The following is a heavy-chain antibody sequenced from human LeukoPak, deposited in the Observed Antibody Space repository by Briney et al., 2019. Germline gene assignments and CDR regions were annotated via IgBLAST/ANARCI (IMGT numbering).Heavy chain of an antibody. CDR2: MNPNSGNT. Sequence: ASVKVSCKASGYTFTSYDINWVRRATGQGLEWMGWMNPNSGNTGYAQKFQGRVTMTRNTSISTAYMELSSLRSEDTAVYYCARGRSRYVWGSYRPTFDYWGQGTLVTVSS. CDR1: GYTFTSYD. CDR3: ARGRSRYVWGSYRPTFDY. V-gene: IGHV1-8*01. J-gene: IGHJ4*02. D-gene: IGHD3-16*02.